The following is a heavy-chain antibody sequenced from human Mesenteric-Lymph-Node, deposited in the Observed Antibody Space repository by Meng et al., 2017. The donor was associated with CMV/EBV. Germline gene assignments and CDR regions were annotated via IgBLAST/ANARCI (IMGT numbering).Heavy chain of an antibody. CDR2: IYYSGST. Sequence: SETLSLTCTVSGGSISSYYWSWLRQPPGKGLEWIGYIYYSGSTNYNPSLKSRVTISVDTYKNQFFLKLISVTAADTAVYYCARNGIDFDFWSGSNWFDPWGQGTLVTVSS. J-gene: IGHJ5*02. CDR1: GGSISSYY. D-gene: IGHD3-3*01. CDR3: ARNGIDFDFWSGSNWFDP. V-gene: IGHV4-59*01.